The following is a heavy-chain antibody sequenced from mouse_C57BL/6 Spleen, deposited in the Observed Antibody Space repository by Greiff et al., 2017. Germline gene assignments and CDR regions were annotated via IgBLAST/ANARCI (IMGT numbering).Heavy chain of an antibody. CDR3: AQGTRGLTYAMDD. CDR2: IDPNSGGT. Sequence: VQLQQPGAELVKPGASVKLSCKASGYTFTSYWMHWVKQRPGRGLEWIGRIDPNSGGTKYNEKFKGKATLTVDKPSSTAYMQLSSLTSEDSAVYYCAQGTRGLTYAMDDWGQGTSVTVSS. J-gene: IGHJ4*01. V-gene: IGHV1-72*01. CDR1: GYTFTSYW. D-gene: IGHD3-3*01.